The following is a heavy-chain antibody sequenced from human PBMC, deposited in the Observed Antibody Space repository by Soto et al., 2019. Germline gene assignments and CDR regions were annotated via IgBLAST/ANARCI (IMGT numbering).Heavy chain of an antibody. J-gene: IGHJ4*02. D-gene: IGHD6-6*01. V-gene: IGHV4-39*01. CDR2: IYYSGST. CDR1: GGSISSSSYY. Sequence: PSETLSLTCTVSGGSISSSSYYWGWIRQPPGKGLEWIGSIYYSGSTYYNPSLKSRVTISVDTSKNQFSLKLSSVTAADTAVYYCARIPASIAAREYYFGYWGQGTLVTVSS. CDR3: ARIPASIAAREYYFGY.